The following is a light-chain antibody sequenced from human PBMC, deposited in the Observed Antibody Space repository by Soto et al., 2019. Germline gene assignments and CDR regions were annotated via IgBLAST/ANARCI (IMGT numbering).Light chain of an antibody. CDR2: KAS. CDR1: QTLNGW. Sequence: IPLTQSPSTLSASAGDRVTITCRVSQTLNGWLAWYQHKPGNAPKLLIFKASNLQSGVPSRFSGSGSGTEFTLTISSLQPDDSATYYGQQYNNYSFNFGPGTKVEIK. CDR3: QQYNNYSFN. V-gene: IGKV1-5*03. J-gene: IGKJ3*01.